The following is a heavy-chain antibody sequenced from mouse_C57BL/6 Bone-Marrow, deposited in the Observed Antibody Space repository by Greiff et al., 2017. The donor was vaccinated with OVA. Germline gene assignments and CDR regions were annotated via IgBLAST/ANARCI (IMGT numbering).Heavy chain of an antibody. CDR3: ARLPRYYYGSSY. Sequence: QVQLQQSGPGLVQPSQCLSITCTVSGFSLTSYGVHWVRQSPGKGLAWLGVICSGGSTDYNAAFISRLSISKDNSKSQVFFKMNRLKADDTAIYYCARLPRYYYGSSYWGQGTSVTVSS. CDR2: ICSGGST. D-gene: IGHD1-1*01. J-gene: IGHJ4*01. CDR1: GFSLTSYG. V-gene: IGHV2-2*01.